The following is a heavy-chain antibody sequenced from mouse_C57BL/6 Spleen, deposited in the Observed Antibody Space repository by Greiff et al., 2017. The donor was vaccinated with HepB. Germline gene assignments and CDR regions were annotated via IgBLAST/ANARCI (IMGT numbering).Heavy chain of an antibody. V-gene: IGHV1-53*01. D-gene: IGHD1-1*01. Sequence: QVQLKQPGTELVKPGASVKLSCKASGYTFTSYWMHWVKQRPGQGLEWIGNINPSNGGTNYNEKFKSKATLTVDKSSSTAYMQLSSLTSEDSAVYYCARGGYGSSYGYFDVWGTGTTVTVSS. CDR3: ARGGYGSSYGYFDV. CDR2: INPSNGGT. CDR1: GYTFTSYW. J-gene: IGHJ1*03.